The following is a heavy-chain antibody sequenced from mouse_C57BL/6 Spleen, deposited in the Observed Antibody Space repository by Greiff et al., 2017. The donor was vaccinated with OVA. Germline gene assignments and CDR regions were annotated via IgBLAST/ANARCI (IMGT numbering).Heavy chain of an antibody. V-gene: IGHV5-4*03. CDR2: ISDGGSYT. D-gene: IGHD2-5*01. J-gene: IGHJ1*03. Sequence: DVMLVESGGGLVKPGGSLKLSCAASGFTFSSYAMSWVRQTPEKRLEWVATISDGGSYTYYPDNVKGRFTISRDIAKNNLYLQMSHLKSEDTAMYYCARVDSNWYFDVWGTGTTVTVSS. CDR1: GFTFSSYA. CDR3: ARVDSNWYFDV.